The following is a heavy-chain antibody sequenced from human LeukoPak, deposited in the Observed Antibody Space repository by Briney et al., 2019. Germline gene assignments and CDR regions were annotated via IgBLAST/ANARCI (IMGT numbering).Heavy chain of an antibody. CDR2: INPNSGGT. D-gene: IGHD6-13*01. V-gene: IGHV1-2*02. Sequence: GASVKVSCKASGYTFTGYYMHWVRQAPGQGLEWMGWINPNSGGTNYAQKFQGRVTMTRDTSISTAYMELSRLRSDDTAVYYCARVNTIAAKYYFDYWGQGTLVTVSS. CDR1: GYTFTGYY. CDR3: ARVNTIAAKYYFDY. J-gene: IGHJ4*02.